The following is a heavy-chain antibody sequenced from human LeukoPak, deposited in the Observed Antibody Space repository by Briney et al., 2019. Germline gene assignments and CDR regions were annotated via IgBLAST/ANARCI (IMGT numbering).Heavy chain of an antibody. J-gene: IGHJ6*02. CDR1: GYTFTSYD. CDR3: ARVPIVVVPAASYGMDV. Sequence: GASVKLSCTASGYTFTSYDINWVRQATGQGLEWMGWMNPNSGNTGYAQKFQGRVTMTRNTSISTAYMELSSLRSEDTAVYYCARVPIVVVPAASYGMDVWGQGTTVTVSS. D-gene: IGHD2-2*01. CDR2: MNPNSGNT. V-gene: IGHV1-8*01.